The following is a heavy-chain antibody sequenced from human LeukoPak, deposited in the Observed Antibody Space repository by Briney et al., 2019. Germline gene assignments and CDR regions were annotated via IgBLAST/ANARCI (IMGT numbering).Heavy chain of an antibody. CDR2: ISYDGSNK. Sequence: GGSLRLSCAASGFTYTKHAMHWVRQAPGKGLEWVAVISYDGSNKKYADSVKGRFTISRDNSKNTLYLQMNSLRAEDTAVYYCAKSRDIVATIAPSVFDYWGQGTLVTVSS. CDR3: AKSRDIVATIAPSVFDY. D-gene: IGHD5-12*01. J-gene: IGHJ4*02. CDR1: GFTYTKHA. V-gene: IGHV3-30*04.